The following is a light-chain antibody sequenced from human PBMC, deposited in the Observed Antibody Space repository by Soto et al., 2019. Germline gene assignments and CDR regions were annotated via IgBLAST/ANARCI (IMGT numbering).Light chain of an antibody. CDR1: RSVGSN. V-gene: IGKV3-15*01. Sequence: EIVMTQSPATLSVSPGERVTLSCRASRSVGSNLAWYQQKPGQAPRLLIYDASTRATGLPARFSGSGSGTEFTLTISNLQSEDFVVYYCQQYNTWPPYTFGPGTKVDSK. J-gene: IGKJ2*01. CDR3: QQYNTWPPYT. CDR2: DAS.